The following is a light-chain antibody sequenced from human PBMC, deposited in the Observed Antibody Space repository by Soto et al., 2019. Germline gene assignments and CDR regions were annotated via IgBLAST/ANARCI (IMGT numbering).Light chain of an antibody. J-gene: IGKJ3*01. CDR2: DAS. CDR1: QSVGTF. V-gene: IGKV3-11*01. CDR3: QLRSDWLFT. Sequence: EIVLTQSPATLSLSPGERATLSCRASQSVGTFLAWYQQRPDQAPRLLIYDASDRATGIPARFSGSGSGTDFTLTISSLEPEDFAVYYCQLRSDWLFTFGPGTKVEIK.